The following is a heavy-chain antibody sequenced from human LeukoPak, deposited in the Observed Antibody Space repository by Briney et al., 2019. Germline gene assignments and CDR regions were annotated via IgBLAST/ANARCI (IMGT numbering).Heavy chain of an antibody. V-gene: IGHV1-2*02. D-gene: IGHD6-19*01. CDR2: INPNSGGT. Sequence: ASVKVSCKASGYTFTGYYMHWVRQAPGQGLEWMGWINPNSGGTNYAQKFQGRVTMTRDTSINTAYMELSRLRSDGTAVYYCARDREGAIAVAGYYFDYWGQGTLVAVSS. J-gene: IGHJ4*02. CDR1: GYTFTGYY. CDR3: ARDREGAIAVAGYYFDY.